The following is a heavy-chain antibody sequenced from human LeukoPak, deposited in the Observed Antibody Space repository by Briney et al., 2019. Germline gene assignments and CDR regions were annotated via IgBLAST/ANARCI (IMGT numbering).Heavy chain of an antibody. D-gene: IGHD3-9*01. V-gene: IGHV3-11*01. Sequence: GGSLRLSCAASGFTFRDYYMTWIRQAPGKGLEWISYISRSGDTLYYADSVEGRFTISRDNAKNSLYLQMNSLRAEDTAVYYCAREVVIFPDYYYYGMDVWGQGTTVTVSS. CDR2: ISRSGDTL. J-gene: IGHJ6*02. CDR3: AREVVIFPDYYYYGMDV. CDR1: GFTFRDYY.